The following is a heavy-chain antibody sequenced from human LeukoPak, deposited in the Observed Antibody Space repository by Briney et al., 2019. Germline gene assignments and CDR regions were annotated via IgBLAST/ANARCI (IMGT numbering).Heavy chain of an antibody. CDR3: AKDKLAGIGSWFDP. D-gene: IGHD6-13*01. V-gene: IGHV3-23*01. CDR1: GFTFSSYA. J-gene: IGHJ5*02. CDR2: ISGSGGST. Sequence: GGSLRLSXAASGFTFSSYAMSWIRQAPGKGLEWVSAISGSGGSTYYADSVKGRFTISRDNSKNTLYLQMNSLRAEDTAVYCCAKDKLAGIGSWFDPWGQGTLVTVSS.